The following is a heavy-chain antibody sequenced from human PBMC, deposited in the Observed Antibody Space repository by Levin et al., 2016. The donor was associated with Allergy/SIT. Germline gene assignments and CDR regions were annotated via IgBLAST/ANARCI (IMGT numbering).Heavy chain of an antibody. J-gene: IGHJ6*02. CDR2: IKSNSDGGTT. D-gene: IGHD5-18*01. CDR3: VRGLQPRPGIYSYGPNYYGMDV. Sequence: GESLKISCEASEFSFNYAWMSWVRQVPGQGLEWVGRIKSNSDGGTTDYAGPVKGRFTISRDNSKNSLYLQMNSLRAEDTAVYYCVRGLQPRPGIYSYGPNYYGMDVWGQGTTVTVSS. V-gene: IGHV3-15*01. CDR1: EFSFNYAW.